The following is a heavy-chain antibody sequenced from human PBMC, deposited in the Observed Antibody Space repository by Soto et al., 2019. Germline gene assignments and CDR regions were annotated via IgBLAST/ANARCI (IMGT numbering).Heavy chain of an antibody. CDR1: GFTFSSYW. Sequence: EVQLVESGGNLVQPWGSLRLSCAASGFTFSSYWIHWVRQPPGKGLLWVSRINTDGSTTNYADSVKGRFTISRDNAKNTLYLQMNSLRAEDTAVYYCARGASGNYYLDYWGQGALVTISS. D-gene: IGHD3-10*01. V-gene: IGHV3-74*01. CDR2: INTDGSTT. CDR3: ARGASGNYYLDY. J-gene: IGHJ4*02.